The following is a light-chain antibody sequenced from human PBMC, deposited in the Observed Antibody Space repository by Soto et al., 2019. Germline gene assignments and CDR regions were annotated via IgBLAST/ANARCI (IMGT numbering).Light chain of an antibody. J-gene: IGKJ1*01. Sequence: EGVLTQSPGTLSLSPGERVTLSCRASQSVASSYLAWYQQKPGRAPRLLFYSASSRATGIPDRFSGSGSGTDFTLTISRLEPEDFAVYYCHHFGSLPETFGQGTKVDIK. CDR3: HHFGSLPET. V-gene: IGKV3-20*01. CDR2: SAS. CDR1: QSVASSY.